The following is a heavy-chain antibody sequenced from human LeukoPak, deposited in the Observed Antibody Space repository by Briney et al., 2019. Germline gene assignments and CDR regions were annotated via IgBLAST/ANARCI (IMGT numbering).Heavy chain of an antibody. V-gene: IGHV3-21*01. CDR3: ARDLRYRSGWYNGMDV. CDR1: GFTFSSYS. J-gene: IGHJ6*02. CDR2: ISSSSSYI. D-gene: IGHD6-19*01. Sequence: GGSLRLSCAASGFTFSSYSMNWVRQAPGKGLEWVSSISSSSSYIYYADSVKGRFTISRDNAKNSLYLQMNSLRAEDTAVYYCARDLRYRSGWYNGMDVWGQGTTVTVSS.